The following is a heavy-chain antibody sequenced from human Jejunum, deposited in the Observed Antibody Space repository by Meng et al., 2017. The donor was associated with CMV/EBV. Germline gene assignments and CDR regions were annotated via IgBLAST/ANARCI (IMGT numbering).Heavy chain of an antibody. V-gene: IGHV3-23*01. J-gene: IGHJ4*01. CDR3: ATSYGPGGY. D-gene: IGHD3-10*01. CDR1: GFTFTNYA. Sequence: LRLSCTASGFTFTNYAMSWVRQAPGKGLEWVSTVRASGETSYYADSVKGRFAIFRDNSKNTLYLEMNSLRAEDTAIYYCATSYGPGGYWGHGTLVTVSS. CDR2: VRASGETS.